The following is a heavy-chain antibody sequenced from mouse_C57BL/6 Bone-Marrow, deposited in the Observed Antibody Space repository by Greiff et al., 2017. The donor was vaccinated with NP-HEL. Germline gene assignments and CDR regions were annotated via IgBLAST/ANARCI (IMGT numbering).Heavy chain of an antibody. CDR2: ISGGGGNT. V-gene: IGHV5-9*01. CDR3: ARIYYYGSSSAWFAY. Sequence: EVQGVESGGGLVKPGGSLKLSCAASGFTFSSYTMSWVRQTPEKRLEWVATISGGGGNTYYLDSVKGRFTISRDNAKNTLYLQMSSLRSEDTALYYCARIYYYGSSSAWFAYWGQGTLVTVSA. CDR1: GFTFSSYT. J-gene: IGHJ3*01. D-gene: IGHD1-1*01.